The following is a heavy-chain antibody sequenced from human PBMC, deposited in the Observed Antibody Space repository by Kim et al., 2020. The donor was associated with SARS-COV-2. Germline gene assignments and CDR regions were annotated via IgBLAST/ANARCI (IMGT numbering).Heavy chain of an antibody. D-gene: IGHD6-13*01. Sequence: YAVSVKSRITINPDTSKNQFSLQLNSVTPEDTAVYYCARTGIAAAGLFDYWGQGTLVTVSS. J-gene: IGHJ4*02. V-gene: IGHV6-1*01. CDR3: ARTGIAAAGLFDY.